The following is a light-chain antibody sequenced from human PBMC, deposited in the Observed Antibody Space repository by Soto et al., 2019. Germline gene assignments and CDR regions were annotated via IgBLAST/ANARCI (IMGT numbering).Light chain of an antibody. Sequence: ESVLTQSPGTLSLSPGERATLSCRASQSVSSSYLAWYQQKPGQPPRLLIYGASSRATGIPDRFSGSGSGTDFILTISRLEPEDFAVYYCQQYGSSPQTFGRGTRLEIK. CDR3: QQYGSSPQT. CDR2: GAS. CDR1: QSVSSSY. J-gene: IGKJ5*01. V-gene: IGKV3-20*01.